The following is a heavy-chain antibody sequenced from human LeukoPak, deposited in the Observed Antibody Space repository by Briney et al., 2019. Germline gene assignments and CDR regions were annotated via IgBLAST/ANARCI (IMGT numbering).Heavy chain of an antibody. CDR1: GYTFTSHG. J-gene: IGHJ6*02. CDR3: ARGRYSSSINSMDV. CDR2: IIPIFGTA. V-gene: IGHV1-69*13. D-gene: IGHD6-6*01. Sequence: GASVKVSCKTYGYTFTSHGISWVRQAPGQGLEWMGGIIPIFGTANYAQKFQGRVTITADESTSTAYMELSSLRSEDTAVYYCARGRYSSSINSMDVWGQGTTVTVSS.